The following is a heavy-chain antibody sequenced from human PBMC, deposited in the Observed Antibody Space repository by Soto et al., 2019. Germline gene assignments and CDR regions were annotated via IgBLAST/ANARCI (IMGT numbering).Heavy chain of an antibody. J-gene: IGHJ5*02. V-gene: IGHV4-61*08. D-gene: IGHD3-16*01. CDR2: IHSRGST. CDR1: GGSVSSGDYY. Sequence: SETLSLTCSVSGGSVSSGDYYWSWIRQPPGKGLEWIAYIHSRGSTNYNPSLERRVTIAVDTSKNQFSLTLTSVSAADTAVYYCARGIQMAAYVSREGVEPSWSVPRGPATLVTVS. CDR3: ARGIQMAAYVSREGVEPSWSVP.